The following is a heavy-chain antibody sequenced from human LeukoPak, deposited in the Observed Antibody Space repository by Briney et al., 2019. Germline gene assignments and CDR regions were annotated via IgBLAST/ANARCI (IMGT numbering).Heavy chain of an antibody. CDR3: ARTDYGDFRLDY. J-gene: IGHJ4*02. CDR1: GGTFSSYA. Sequence: SVKVSCKASGGTFSSYAISWVRQAPGQGLEWMGGIIPIFGTANYAQKFQGRVTITADESTSTAYMELSSLRSEDTAVYYCARTDYGDFRLDYWGQGTLVTVSS. V-gene: IGHV1-69*13. D-gene: IGHD4-17*01. CDR2: IIPIFGTA.